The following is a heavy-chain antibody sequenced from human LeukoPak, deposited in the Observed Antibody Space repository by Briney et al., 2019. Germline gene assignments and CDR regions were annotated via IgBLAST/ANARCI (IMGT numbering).Heavy chain of an antibody. CDR3: ARVESGLFPPFDY. J-gene: IGHJ4*02. D-gene: IGHD3-22*01. V-gene: IGHV4-39*01. CDR2: IYDSGST. CDR1: GGSISSSSYY. Sequence: SETLSLTCTVSGGSISSSSYYWGWIRQPPGEGLEWIGSIYDSGSTYYNPSLKSRVTISVDTSKNQFSLKLNSVTAADTAVYYCARVESGLFPPFDYWGQGTLVTVSS.